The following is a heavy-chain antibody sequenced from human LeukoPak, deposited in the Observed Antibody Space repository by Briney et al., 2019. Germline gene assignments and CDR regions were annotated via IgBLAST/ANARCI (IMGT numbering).Heavy chain of an antibody. CDR1: GGSITSSY. D-gene: IGHD3-9*01. Sequence: SETLSLTCTVSGGSITSSYWSWIRQSPGKALEWIGYIHYTGSTNYNPSLKSRVTMLIDTSKNQFSLKLSSVTAADTAVYYCARGRYSAGDNWFDPWGQGTLVTVSS. J-gene: IGHJ5*02. CDR3: ARGRYSAGDNWFDP. V-gene: IGHV4-59*01. CDR2: IHYTGST.